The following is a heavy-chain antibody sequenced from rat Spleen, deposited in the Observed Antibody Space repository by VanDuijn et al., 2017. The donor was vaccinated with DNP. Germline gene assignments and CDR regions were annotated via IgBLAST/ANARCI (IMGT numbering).Heavy chain of an antibody. J-gene: IGHJ1*01. CDR2: ISSGGTT. CDR3: ARGIITTLGYWSFDF. D-gene: IGHD1-6*01. Sequence: QVQLKESGPGLVQPSQTLSLTCTVSGFSLINHGVAWVRQPPGKGLEWIATISSGGTTYYTSALKSRLSISRDTSKSQVFLKMNSLRSEDTATYYCARGIITTLGYWSFDFWGPGTMVTVSS. V-gene: IGHV2S12*01. CDR1: GFSLINHG.